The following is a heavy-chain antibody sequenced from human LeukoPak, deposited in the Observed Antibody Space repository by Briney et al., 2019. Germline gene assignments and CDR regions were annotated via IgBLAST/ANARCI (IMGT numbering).Heavy chain of an antibody. J-gene: IGHJ5*02. CDR3: ARDHWTVSTNWFDP. Sequence: ETLSLTCTVSGGSISSYYWSWIRQPPGKGLEWIGYIFYSGTTNYNPSLTSRVTISIDTSKNWFSLNLSSVTAADTAVYYCARDHWTVSTNWFDPWGQGTLVTVSS. D-gene: IGHD3/OR15-3a*01. CDR1: GGSISSYY. V-gene: IGHV4-59*12. CDR2: IFYSGTT.